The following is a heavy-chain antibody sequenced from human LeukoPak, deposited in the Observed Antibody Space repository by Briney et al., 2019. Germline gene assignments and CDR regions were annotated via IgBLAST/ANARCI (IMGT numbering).Heavy chain of an antibody. J-gene: IGHJ6*02. CDR1: GGTFSSYA. CDR2: IIPIFGTA. V-gene: IGHV1-69*13. Sequence: GASVKVSCKASGGTFSSYAISWVRQAPGQGLEWMGGIIPIFGTANYAQKFQGRVTITADESTSTAYMELSSLRSEDTAVYYCARSGKYCSGGSCHYGMDVWGQGTTVTVSS. CDR3: ARSGKYCSGGSCHYGMDV. D-gene: IGHD2-15*01.